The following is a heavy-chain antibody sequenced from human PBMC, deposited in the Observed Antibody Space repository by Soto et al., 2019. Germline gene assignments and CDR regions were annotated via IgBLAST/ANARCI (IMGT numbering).Heavy chain of an antibody. D-gene: IGHD3-22*01. Sequence: GGSLRLSCAVSGFTFSSHGMQWVRQAPGKGLEWVAVIALNGSVSYYTDSVKGRFTVSRDNSKSTLYLQMNSLRAEDTAVYYCAKEFRHDNWFFEHWGQGTQVTVSS. CDR2: IALNGSVS. CDR3: AKEFRHDNWFFEH. CDR1: GFTFSSHG. J-gene: IGHJ4*02. V-gene: IGHV3-30*18.